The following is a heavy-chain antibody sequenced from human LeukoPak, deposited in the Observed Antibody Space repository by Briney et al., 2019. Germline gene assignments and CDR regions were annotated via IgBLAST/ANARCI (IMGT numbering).Heavy chain of an antibody. CDR3: ARDSREASEYYYDSSGYRTDPVDY. CDR1: GFTFSSYW. Sequence: PGGSLRLSCAASGFTFSSYWMSWVRQAPGKGLEWVANIKEDGSEKYYVDSVKGRFTISRDNAKNSLYLQMNSLGAEDTAVYYCARDSREASEYYYDSSGYRTDPVDYWGQGTLVTVSS. V-gene: IGHV3-7*01. CDR2: IKEDGSEK. D-gene: IGHD3-22*01. J-gene: IGHJ4*02.